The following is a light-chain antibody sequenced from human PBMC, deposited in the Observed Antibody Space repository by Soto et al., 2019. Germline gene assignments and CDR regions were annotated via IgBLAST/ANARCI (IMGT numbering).Light chain of an antibody. CDR2: DAS. CDR1: QCISSY. J-gene: IGKJ4*01. Sequence: IQLTQSPSSLSASVGDRVTITCRAIQCISSYLGWYQQKPGKAPNLLIYDASTLHSGVPSRFSGGGSGTDFALTISSLQPEDFATYYCQQVNVYPSTFGGGTKVEIK. V-gene: IGKV1-9*01. CDR3: QQVNVYPST.